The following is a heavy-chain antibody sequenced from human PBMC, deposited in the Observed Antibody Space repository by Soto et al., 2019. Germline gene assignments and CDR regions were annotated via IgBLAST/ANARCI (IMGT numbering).Heavy chain of an antibody. Sequence: QLQLQESGPGLVKPSETLSLSCTVSGGSISSSSYYWGWIRQPPGKGLEWIGSIYYSGSTYYNPSLKSRLTISVDTSKNQFSLRLSSVTAADTAVYYCARQIRKGATMRGVDYWGQGTLVTVSS. J-gene: IGHJ4*02. V-gene: IGHV4-39*01. CDR2: IYYSGST. CDR1: GGSISSSSYY. CDR3: ARQIRKGATMRGVDY. D-gene: IGHD1-26*01.